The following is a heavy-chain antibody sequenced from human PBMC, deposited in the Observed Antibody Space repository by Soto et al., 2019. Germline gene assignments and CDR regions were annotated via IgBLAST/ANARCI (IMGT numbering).Heavy chain of an antibody. Sequence: SETLSLTCAVYGGSFSGYYWSWIRQPPGKGLEWIGEINHSGSTNYNPSLKSRVTISVDTSKNQFSLKLSSVTAADTAVYYCARARRIVVPAAMGVTSITMVRGVRNWFDPWGQGTLVTVSS. CDR1: GGSFSGYY. V-gene: IGHV4-34*01. J-gene: IGHJ5*02. CDR3: ARARRIVVPAAMGVTSITMVRGVRNWFDP. D-gene: IGHD3-10*01. CDR2: INHSGST.